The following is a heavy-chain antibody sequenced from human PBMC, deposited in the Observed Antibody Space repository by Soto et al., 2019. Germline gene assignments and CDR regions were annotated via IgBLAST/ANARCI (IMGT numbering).Heavy chain of an antibody. J-gene: IGHJ4*02. Sequence: SETLSLTCTVSGGSISSYYWSWIRQPPGKGLEWIGYMYNTGSTIYNPSLKSRVTISVDTSKNQFSLKLSSVTAADTALYFCARHDNKTLGSQYLDSWGPVTLVTVSS. CDR1: GGSISSYY. CDR2: MYNTGST. V-gene: IGHV4-59*12. D-gene: IGHD1-1*01. CDR3: ARHDNKTLGSQYLDS.